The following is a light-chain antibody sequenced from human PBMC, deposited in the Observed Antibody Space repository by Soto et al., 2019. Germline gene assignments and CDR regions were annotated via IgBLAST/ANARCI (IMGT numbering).Light chain of an antibody. CDR2: DAS. Sequence: DIQMTQSPSTLSASVGDRVSITCRASQSITSWLAWYQQKPGRAPKLLIYDASMLESGVPSRFSGSGSGTDFTLTFSSLQPDDFATYYCQQYNSFLTFGGGTKVEIK. CDR3: QQYNSFLT. J-gene: IGKJ4*01. V-gene: IGKV1-5*01. CDR1: QSITSW.